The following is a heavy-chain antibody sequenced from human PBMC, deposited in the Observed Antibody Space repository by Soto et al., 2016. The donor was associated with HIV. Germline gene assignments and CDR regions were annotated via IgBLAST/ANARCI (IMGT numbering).Heavy chain of an antibody. D-gene: IGHD3-3*01. CDR2: INSDGSNT. V-gene: IGHV3-74*01. CDR1: GFNFSSYW. Sequence: VQLVESGGGLVQPGGSLRLSCAASGFNFSSYWMHWVRQAPGKGLMWVSRINSDGSNTRYADSVKGRFSISRDNAKNTVFLQMNSLRADDTAVYYCARDRSFWSGSLYYWGQGTLVTVSS. J-gene: IGHJ4*02. CDR3: ARDRSFWSGSLYY.